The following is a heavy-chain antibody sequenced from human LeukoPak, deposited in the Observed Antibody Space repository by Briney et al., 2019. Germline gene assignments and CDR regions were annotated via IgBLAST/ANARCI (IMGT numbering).Heavy chain of an antibody. Sequence: GGSLRLSCAASGFTFSSYSINWVRQAPGKGLEWVSSISSSSSYIYYADSVKGRFTISRDNAKNSLYLQMNSLRAEDTAVYYCAKAEIVATPGDEGWAIDFDYWGQGTLVTVSS. D-gene: IGHD5-12*01. CDR1: GFTFSSYS. CDR3: AKAEIVATPGDEGWAIDFDY. J-gene: IGHJ4*02. V-gene: IGHV3-21*01. CDR2: ISSSSSYI.